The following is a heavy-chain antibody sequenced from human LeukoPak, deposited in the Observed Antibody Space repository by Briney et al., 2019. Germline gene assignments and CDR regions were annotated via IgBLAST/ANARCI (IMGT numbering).Heavy chain of an antibody. Sequence: GGSPRLSCAASGFTFSSYSMNWVRQAPGKGLEWLSYVSSGSSTIYYADSVKGRFTISRDNAENSLYLQMNSLRAEDTAVYYCARGRLGGRSGTDYWGQGTLVTVSS. D-gene: IGHD2-15*01. CDR1: GFTFSSYS. CDR2: VSSGSSTI. V-gene: IGHV3-48*04. CDR3: ARGRLGGRSGTDY. J-gene: IGHJ4*02.